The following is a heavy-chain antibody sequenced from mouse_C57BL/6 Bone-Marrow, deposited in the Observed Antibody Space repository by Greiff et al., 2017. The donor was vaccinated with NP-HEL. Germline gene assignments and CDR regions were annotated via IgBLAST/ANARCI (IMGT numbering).Heavy chain of an antibody. Sequence: VQLQQSGPELVKPGASVKISCKASGYSFTGYYMNWVKQSPEKSLEWIGEINPSTGGTTYNQKFKAKATLTVDKSSSTAYMQLKSLTSEDSAVYYCAKIITTVVANWYFDVWGTGTTVTVSS. CDR1: GYSFTGYY. V-gene: IGHV1-42*01. D-gene: IGHD1-1*01. CDR2: INPSTGGT. J-gene: IGHJ1*03. CDR3: AKIITTVVANWYFDV.